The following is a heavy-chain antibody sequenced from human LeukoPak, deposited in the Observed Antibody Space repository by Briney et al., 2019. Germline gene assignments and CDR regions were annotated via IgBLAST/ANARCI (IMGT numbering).Heavy chain of an antibody. Sequence: PVASVTVSCKASGGTFSSYAIGWVRQAPGQGLEWMGGIIPIFGTANYAQKFQGRVTITADESASTAYMELSSLRSEDTAVYYCARGSQGVRGVIFYYFDYWGQGTLVTVSS. CDR3: ARGSQGVRGVIFYYFDY. CDR1: GGTFSSYA. V-gene: IGHV1-69*13. CDR2: IIPIFGTA. D-gene: IGHD3-10*01. J-gene: IGHJ4*02.